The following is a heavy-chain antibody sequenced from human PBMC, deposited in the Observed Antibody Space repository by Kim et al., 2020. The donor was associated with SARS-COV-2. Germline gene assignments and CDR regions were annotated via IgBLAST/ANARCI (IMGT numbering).Heavy chain of an antibody. Sequence: SETLSLTCTVSGGSVSSGSYYWSWIRQPPGKGLEWIGYIYYSGSTNYNPSLKSRVTISVDTSKNQFSLKLSSVTAADTAVYYCARVAKADYGDYYGMDVWGQGTTVTVSS. CDR2: IYYSGST. V-gene: IGHV4-61*01. J-gene: IGHJ6*02. D-gene: IGHD4-17*01. CDR3: ARVAKADYGDYYGMDV. CDR1: GGSVSSGSYY.